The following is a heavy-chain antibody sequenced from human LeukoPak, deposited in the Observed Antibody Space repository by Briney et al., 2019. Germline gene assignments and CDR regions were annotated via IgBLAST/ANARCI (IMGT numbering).Heavy chain of an antibody. V-gene: IGHV1-69*04. D-gene: IGHD1-1*01. CDR1: GGTFSSYA. J-gene: IGHJ4*02. Sequence: GASVKVSCKASGGTFSSYAISWVRPAPGQGLEWMGRIIPILSIANYAQKLQGRVTMTTDTSTSTAYMELRSLRSDDTAVYYCARDRDGYGDYWGQGTLVTVSS. CDR3: ARDRDGYGDY. CDR2: IIPILSIA.